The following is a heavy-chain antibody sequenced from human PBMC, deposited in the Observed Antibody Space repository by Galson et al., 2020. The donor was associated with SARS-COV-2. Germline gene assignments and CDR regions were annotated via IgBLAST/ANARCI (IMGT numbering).Heavy chain of an antibody. CDR2: IYYSGTT. CDR1: GGTISISNYY. J-gene: IGHJ1*01. D-gene: IGHD3-9*01. CDR3: ARTATTGYYPY. Sequence: SETLSLTCTVSGGTISISNYYWAWIRQPPGRGPEWIGSIYYSGTTYYNPSLQSRVTITVDTSTNQFSLRLSSVTAADTAFYYCARTATTGYYPYWGQGTLVTVSS. V-gene: IGHV4-39*01.